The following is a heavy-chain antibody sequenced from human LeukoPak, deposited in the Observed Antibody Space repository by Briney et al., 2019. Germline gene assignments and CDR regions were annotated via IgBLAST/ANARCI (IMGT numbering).Heavy chain of an antibody. Sequence: SETLSLTCTVSGGSISNYYWSWIRQPAGKGLEWIGRMYISGSINYNPSLKSRVTISVDTSKNHFSLKLSSVTAADTAVYYCARGQWLPVFDFWGQGTLVTVSS. CDR3: ARGQWLPVFDF. CDR2: MYISGSI. V-gene: IGHV4-4*07. D-gene: IGHD3-22*01. CDR1: GGSISNYY. J-gene: IGHJ4*02.